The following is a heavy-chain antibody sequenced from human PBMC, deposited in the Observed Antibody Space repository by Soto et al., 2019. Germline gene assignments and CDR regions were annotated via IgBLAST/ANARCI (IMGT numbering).Heavy chain of an antibody. J-gene: IGHJ6*02. V-gene: IGHV3-15*01. Sequence: GALRLSCAASGFTFSNAWMSWVRQAPGKGLEGVGRIKSKTDGGTTDYAAPVKGRFTISGDDSKNTLYLQMNSLKTEDTAVYYCTTDPYSGSYVNSYGMDVWGQGTTVTVSS. CDR1: GFTFSNAW. CDR2: IKSKTDGGTT. D-gene: IGHD1-26*01. CDR3: TTDPYSGSYVNSYGMDV.